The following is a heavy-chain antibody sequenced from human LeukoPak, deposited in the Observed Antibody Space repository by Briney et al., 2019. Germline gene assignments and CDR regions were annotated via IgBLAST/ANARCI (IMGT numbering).Heavy chain of an antibody. J-gene: IGHJ4*02. CDR2: INQDGSEK. CDR1: GFTFNIYW. D-gene: IGHD3-22*01. CDR3: ASSYYYDGDY. V-gene: IGHV3-7*01. Sequence: GGSLRLSCAASGFTFNIYWMSWVRQAPGKGLEWVANINQDGSEKNYVDSVKGRFTISRDNAKNSLYLQMNSLRAEDTALYYCASSYYYDGDYWGQGTLVTVSS.